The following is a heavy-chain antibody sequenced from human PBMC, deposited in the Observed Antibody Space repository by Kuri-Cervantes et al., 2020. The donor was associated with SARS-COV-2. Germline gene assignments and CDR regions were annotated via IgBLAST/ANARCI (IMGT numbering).Heavy chain of an antibody. CDR2: IYSGGST. CDR1: GFTVSSNY. V-gene: IGHV3-53*05. CDR3: ARETPDHRNSWFDH. J-gene: IGHJ5*02. Sequence: GESLKISCAASGFTVSSNYMSWVRQAPGKGLEWVSVIYSGGSTYYADSVKGRFTISRDNSRNTVYLHMDSLEPDDTAVYYCARETPDHRNSWFDHWGQGSRVNVSS. D-gene: IGHD1-14*01.